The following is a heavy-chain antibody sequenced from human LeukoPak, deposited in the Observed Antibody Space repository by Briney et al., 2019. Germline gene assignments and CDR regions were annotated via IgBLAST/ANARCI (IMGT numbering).Heavy chain of an antibody. Sequence: PGRSLRLSCAASGFTFSTYAMHWVRQAPGKGLEWVAVISYDGSNKYYADSVKGRFTISRDNSKNTLYLQMSSLGAEDTAVYYCAREDSSSSSQTFFDYWGQGTLVTVSS. V-gene: IGHV3-30*04. CDR3: AREDSSSSSQTFFDY. CDR1: GFTFSTYA. CDR2: ISYDGSNK. J-gene: IGHJ4*02. D-gene: IGHD6-6*01.